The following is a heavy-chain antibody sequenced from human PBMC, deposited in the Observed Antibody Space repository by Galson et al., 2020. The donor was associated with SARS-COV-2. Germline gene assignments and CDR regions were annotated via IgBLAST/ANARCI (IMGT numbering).Heavy chain of an antibody. V-gene: IGHV1-3*01. J-gene: IGHJ6*02. CDR3: ARNCRKGVTMSGMDV. D-gene: IGHD5-18*01. Sequence: ASVKVSCKASGYTFTSYAMHWVRQAPGQRLEWMGWINAGNGNTKYSQKFQGRVTITRDTSASTAYMELSSLRSEDTAVYYCARNCRKGVTMSGMDVWGQGTTVTVSS. CDR1: GYTFTSYA. CDR2: INAGNGNT.